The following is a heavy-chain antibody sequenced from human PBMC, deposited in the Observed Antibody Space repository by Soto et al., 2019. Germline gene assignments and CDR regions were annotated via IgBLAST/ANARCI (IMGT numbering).Heavy chain of an antibody. CDR2: IFYSGGT. D-gene: IGHD2-15*01. J-gene: IGHJ4*03. CDR1: GGSISGYY. Sequence: PSETLSLTCTVSGGSISGYYWSWIRQSPGKGLEWIGYIFYSGGTNFNPSLKSRVTISVDTAENQVSLRLGSVTAADTAVYFCATYRSFAYYYFDSWGQGTLVTVS. CDR3: ATYRSFAYYYFDS. V-gene: IGHV4-59*01.